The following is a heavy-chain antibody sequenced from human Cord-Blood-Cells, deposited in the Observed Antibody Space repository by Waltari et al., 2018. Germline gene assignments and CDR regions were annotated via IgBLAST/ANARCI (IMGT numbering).Heavy chain of an antibody. J-gene: IGHJ3*02. CDR3: ARLNWNYAFDI. CDR2: IYYRGST. CDR1: GGSISSSSYY. V-gene: IGHV4-39*01. Sequence: QLQLQESGPGLVKPSETLSLTCTVSGGSISSSSYYWGWIRQPPGKGLKWIGSIYYRGSTYYHPSLKSRVTISVDTSKNQFSLKLSSVTAADTAVYYCARLNWNYAFDIWGQGTMVTVSS. D-gene: IGHD1-7*01.